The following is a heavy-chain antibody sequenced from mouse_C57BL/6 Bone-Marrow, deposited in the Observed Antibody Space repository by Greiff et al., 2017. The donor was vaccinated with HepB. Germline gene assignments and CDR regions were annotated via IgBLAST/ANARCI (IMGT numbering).Heavy chain of an antibody. D-gene: IGHD3-3*01. CDR3: ASDRDRVGMHY. J-gene: IGHJ4*01. CDR1: GFSLPNHG. Sequence: VQLVESGPGLVAPSQRLSNTCTVPGFSLPNHGADWVRQSPGKGLEWLGVLWGVGSTNYTSALKSRLSISKDNSKSQVFLKMNSLQTDDTAMYDCASDRDRVGMHYWGQRTS. V-gene: IGHV2-6*01. CDR2: LWGVGST.